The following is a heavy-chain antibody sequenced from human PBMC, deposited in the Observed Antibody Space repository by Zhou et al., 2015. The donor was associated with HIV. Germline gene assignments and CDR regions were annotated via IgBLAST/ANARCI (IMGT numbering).Heavy chain of an antibody. V-gene: IGHV1-69*12. J-gene: IGHJ1*01. D-gene: IGHD3-9*01. CDR2: IIPIFGTA. CDR3: ARSDVRYQTPRAKYFQH. Sequence: QVQLVQSGAEVKKPGSSVKVSCKASGGTFSSYAISWVRQAPGQGLEWMGGIIPIFGTANYAQKFQGRVTITADESTSTAYMELSSLRSEDTAVYYCARSDVRYQTPRAKYFQHWGQGTLVTVSS. CDR1: GGTFSSYA.